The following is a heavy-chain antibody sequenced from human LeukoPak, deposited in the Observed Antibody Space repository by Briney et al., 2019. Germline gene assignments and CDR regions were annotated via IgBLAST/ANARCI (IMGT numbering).Heavy chain of an antibody. J-gene: IGHJ3*02. D-gene: IGHD1-26*01. CDR1: GFIFSDYG. V-gene: IGHV3-30*18. Sequence: PGGSLRLSCAASGFIFSDYGMHWVRQAPGKGLDWVAVISHDGSNKYYGDSVKGRFTISRDNSENTVYLQMDSPRAEDTAIYYCTKAWELLSASDIWGQGTMVTVSS. CDR3: TKAWELLSASDI. CDR2: ISHDGSNK.